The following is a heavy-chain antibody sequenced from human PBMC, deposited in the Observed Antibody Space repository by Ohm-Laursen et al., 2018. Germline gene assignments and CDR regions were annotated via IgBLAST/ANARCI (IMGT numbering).Heavy chain of an antibody. V-gene: IGHV3-74*01. J-gene: IGHJ6*02. CDR1: GFTFDDYA. CDR3: AREDPSYYYGMDV. CDR2: INSDGSST. Sequence: GSLRLSCAASGFTFDDYAMHWVRQAPGKGLEWVSRINSDGSSTSFAGSVKGRFTISRDDAKNTLYLQMNSLRAEDTAVYFCAREDPSYYYGMDVWGQGTTVTVSS.